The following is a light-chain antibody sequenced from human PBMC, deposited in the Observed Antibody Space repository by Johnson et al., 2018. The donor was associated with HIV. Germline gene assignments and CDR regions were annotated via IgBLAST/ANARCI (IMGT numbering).Light chain of an antibody. V-gene: IGLV1-51*02. Sequence: QSVLTQPPSVSAAPGQKVTISCSGSSSNIGNNYVSWYQQLPGTAPKLLIYENNKRPSGIPDRFSGSKSGTSATLGITGLPTGDEADYYCGTWDSSLGGVFGTGTKVTVL. CDR3: GTWDSSLGGV. CDR1: SSNIGNNY. J-gene: IGLJ1*01. CDR2: ENN.